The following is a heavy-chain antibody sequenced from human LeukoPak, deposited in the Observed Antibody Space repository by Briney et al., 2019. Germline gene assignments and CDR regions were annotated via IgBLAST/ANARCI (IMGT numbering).Heavy chain of an antibody. J-gene: IGHJ4*02. CDR3: ARNVLRYFDWSLELHHPGDFDY. CDR1: GGSISSGGYY. CDR2: IYYSGST. D-gene: IGHD3-9*01. V-gene: IGHV4-31*03. Sequence: SETLSLTCTVSGGSISSGGYYWSWIRQHPGKGLEWIGYIYYSGSTYYNPSLKSRVTISVDTSKNQFSLKLSSVTAADTAVYYCARNVLRYFDWSLELHHPGDFDYWGQGTLVTVSS.